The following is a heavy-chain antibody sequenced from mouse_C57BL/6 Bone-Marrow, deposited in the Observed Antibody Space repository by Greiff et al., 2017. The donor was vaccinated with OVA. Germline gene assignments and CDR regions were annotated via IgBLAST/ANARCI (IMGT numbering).Heavy chain of an antibody. D-gene: IGHD3-1*01. J-gene: IGHJ1*03. CDR3: ARSGERYFDV. CDR1: GYTFTSYG. Sequence: QVQLQQSGAELARPGASVKLSCKASGYTFTSYGISWVKQRTGQGLEWIGEIYPRSGNTYYNEKFKGKATLTADKSSSTAYMELRRLTSEDSAVYFCARSGERYFDVWGTGTTVTVSS. CDR2: IYPRSGNT. V-gene: IGHV1-81*01.